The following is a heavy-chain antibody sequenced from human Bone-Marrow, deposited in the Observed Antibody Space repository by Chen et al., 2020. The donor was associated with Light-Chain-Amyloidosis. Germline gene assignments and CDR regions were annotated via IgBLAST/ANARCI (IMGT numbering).Heavy chain of an antibody. CDR2: VSGCGDST. J-gene: IGHJ4*02. Sequence: EVQLLESGGGLVQPGGSLRVSCAASGFTYSSYAMSWVRQAPGKGLEWVSGVSGCGDSTYYADSVKGRFTISRDNSKNTLYLQMNSLRADDTAVYYCANAGGVAVAGTGDYWGQGTLVTVSS. CDR1: GFTYSSYA. CDR3: ANAGGVAVAGTGDY. V-gene: IGHV3-23*01. D-gene: IGHD6-19*01.